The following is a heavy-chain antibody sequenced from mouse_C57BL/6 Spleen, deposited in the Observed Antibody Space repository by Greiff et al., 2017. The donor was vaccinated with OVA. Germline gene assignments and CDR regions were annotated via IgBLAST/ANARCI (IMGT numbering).Heavy chain of an antibody. CDR3: ARGRWRRYAMDY. J-gene: IGHJ4*01. CDR2: IDPTDSYT. D-gene: IGHD2-3*01. CDR1: GYTFTSYW. V-gene: IGHV1-69*01. Sequence: QVQLQQPGAELVMPGASVKLSCKASGYTFTSYWMHWVKQRPGQGLEWIGEIDPTDSYTNYNEKFKGKSTLTVDKSSSTAYMQLSSLTSEDSAVYYCARGRWRRYAMDYWGQGTSVTVSS.